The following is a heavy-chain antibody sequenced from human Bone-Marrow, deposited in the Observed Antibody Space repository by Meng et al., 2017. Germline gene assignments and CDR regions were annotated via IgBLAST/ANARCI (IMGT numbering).Heavy chain of an antibody. CDR2: IYYSGST. D-gene: IGHD1-26*01. J-gene: IGHJ4*02. V-gene: IGHV4-34*01. Sequence: ETLSLTCAVYGGSFSGYYWSWIRQHPGKGLEWIGSIYYSGSTYYNPSLKSRVTISVDTSKNQFYLKLSSVTAADTAVYYCARMRSGSYYDHWGQGTLVTVSS. CDR1: GGSFSGYY. CDR3: ARMRSGSYYDH.